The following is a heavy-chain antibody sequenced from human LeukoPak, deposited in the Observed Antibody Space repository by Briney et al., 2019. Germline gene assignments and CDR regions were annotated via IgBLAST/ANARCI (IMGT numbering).Heavy chain of an antibody. CDR3: ARLGYSGSYYERTFDI. V-gene: IGHV4-59*08. CDR1: GGSISSYY. Sequence: SETLSLTCTVSGGSISSYYWSWIRQPPGKGLEWIEYIYYSGSTYYNPSLKSRVTISVDTSKNQFSLKLSSVTAADTAVYYCARLGYSGSYYERTFDIWGQGTMVTVSS. CDR2: IYYSGST. J-gene: IGHJ3*02. D-gene: IGHD1-26*01.